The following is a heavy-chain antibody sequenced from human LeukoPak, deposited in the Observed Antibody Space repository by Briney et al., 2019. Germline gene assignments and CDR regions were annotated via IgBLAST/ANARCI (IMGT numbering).Heavy chain of an antibody. D-gene: IGHD2-15*01. Sequence: GRSLRLSCAASGLTFSSYGMHWVRQAPGKGLEWVAVISYDGSNKYYADSVKGRFTISRDNSKNTLYLQMNSLRAEDTAVYYCAKDRGYCSGGSCYAAYYFDYWGQGTLVTVSS. J-gene: IGHJ4*02. V-gene: IGHV3-30*18. CDR2: ISYDGSNK. CDR3: AKDRGYCSGGSCYAAYYFDY. CDR1: GLTFSSYG.